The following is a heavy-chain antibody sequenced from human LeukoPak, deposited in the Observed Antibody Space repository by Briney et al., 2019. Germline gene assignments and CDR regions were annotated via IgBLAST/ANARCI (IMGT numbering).Heavy chain of an antibody. CDR2: ISAGGGST. Sequence: GGSLRLSCAASGFTFSSYAMSWVRQPPGKGLEWVSVISAGGGSTYYADSVKGRFTISRDKSRNYLQMNSLRGDDTAIYYCAKDVRVGEYYGSGSYFDYWGQGTLVTVSS. CDR1: GFTFSSYA. J-gene: IGHJ4*02. D-gene: IGHD3-10*01. CDR3: AKDVRVGEYYGSGSYFDY. V-gene: IGHV3-23*01.